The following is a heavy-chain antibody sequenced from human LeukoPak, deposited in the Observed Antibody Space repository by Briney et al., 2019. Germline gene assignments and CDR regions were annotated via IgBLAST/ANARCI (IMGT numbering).Heavy chain of an antibody. V-gene: IGHV1-2*06. Sequence: GASVTVSCKVSGYTLTGYYMHWVRQAPGQGLEWMGRLNPNSGDTSYAQKFQGRVTMTRDTSISTACMELSRLRSDDTAVYYCAREARYCSGGVCYFDYWGQGNPGHRLL. CDR3: AREARYCSGGVCYFDY. J-gene: IGHJ4*02. CDR1: GYTLTGYY. D-gene: IGHD2-15*01. CDR2: LNPNSGDT.